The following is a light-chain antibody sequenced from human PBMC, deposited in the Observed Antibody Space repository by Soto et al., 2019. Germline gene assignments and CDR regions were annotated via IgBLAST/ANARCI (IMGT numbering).Light chain of an antibody. Sequence: GDRVTFTCRASQSISTWFAWYQLKPGNAPKLLIYGASNLGSGVPSRFSGSGSGTEFTLSMSSLQPEGFSTYYCHTSNPYSYTFGQGTKLEI. CDR3: HTSNPYSYT. J-gene: IGKJ2*01. CDR1: QSISTW. CDR2: GAS. V-gene: IGKV1-5*01.